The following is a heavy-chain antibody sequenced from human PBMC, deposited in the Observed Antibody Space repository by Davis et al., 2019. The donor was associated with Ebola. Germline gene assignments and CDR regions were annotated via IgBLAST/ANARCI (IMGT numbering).Heavy chain of an antibody. D-gene: IGHD3-16*01. CDR1: GFSFSNHW. V-gene: IGHV3-74*01. CDR2: IKTDGSVT. Sequence: HTGGSLRLSCAASGFSFSNHWTHWVRQAPGKGLVWVSRIKTDGSVTAYADSVKGRFTISRDNARNTLYLQMNSPRVEDTAVYYCTRDFDWDGGYWGQGTLVTVSS. CDR3: TRDFDWDGGY. J-gene: IGHJ4*02.